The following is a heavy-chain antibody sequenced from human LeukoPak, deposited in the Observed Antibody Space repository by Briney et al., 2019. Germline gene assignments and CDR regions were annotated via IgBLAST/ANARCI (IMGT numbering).Heavy chain of an antibody. D-gene: IGHD1-26*01. CDR1: GFTFSHYG. CDR3: ARDVDTSNRMRIFDP. Sequence: PGGSLRLSCAGSGFTFSHYGMHWVRQAPGRGLEWVAGIQYDGSKTNYGDSVKGRFSISRDNSRNTLYLQMSSLRAEDTAAYSSARDVDTSNRMRIFDPWGQGTLVTVSS. CDR2: IQYDGSKT. V-gene: IGHV3-33*01. J-gene: IGHJ5*02.